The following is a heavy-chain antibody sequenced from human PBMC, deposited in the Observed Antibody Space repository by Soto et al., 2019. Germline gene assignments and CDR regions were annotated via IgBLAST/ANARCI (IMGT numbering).Heavy chain of an antibody. CDR3: ARELPRAVAGTGGLDY. CDR2: IWYDGSNK. D-gene: IGHD6-19*01. Sequence: PGESLKISCAASGFTFSSYGMHWVRQAPGKGLEWVAVIWYDGSNKYYADSVKGRFTISRDNSKNTLYLQMNSLRAEDTAVYYCARELPRAVAGTGGLDYWGQGTLVTVSS. CDR1: GFTFSSYG. V-gene: IGHV3-33*01. J-gene: IGHJ4*02.